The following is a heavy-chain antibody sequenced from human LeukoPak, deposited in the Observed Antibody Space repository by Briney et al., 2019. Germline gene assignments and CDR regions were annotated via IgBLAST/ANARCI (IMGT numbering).Heavy chain of an antibody. CDR2: IIPIFGIA. J-gene: IGHJ3*02. Sequence: SVKVSCKASGGTFSSYAISWVRQAPGQGLEWMGRIIPIFGIANYAQKFQGRVTITADKSTSRAYMEPSSLRSEDTAVYYCAKKSSVVVTAGDAFDIWGQGTMVTVSS. CDR3: AKKSSVVVTAGDAFDI. D-gene: IGHD2-21*02. CDR1: GGTFSSYA. V-gene: IGHV1-69*04.